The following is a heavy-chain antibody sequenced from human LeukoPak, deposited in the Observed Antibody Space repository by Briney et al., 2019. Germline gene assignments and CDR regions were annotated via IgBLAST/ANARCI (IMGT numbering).Heavy chain of an antibody. V-gene: IGHV4-4*07. CDR2: IYTSGST. D-gene: IGHD3-22*01. Sequence: PSETLSLTCTVSGGSISSYYWSWIRQPSGKGLEWIGRIYTSGSTNYNPSLKSRVTMSVDTSKNQFSLKMTSVTAADTAVYYCARAYYYDRSGYDPDAFDIWGQGTMVTVSS. CDR3: ARAYYYDRSGYDPDAFDI. CDR1: GGSISSYY. J-gene: IGHJ3*02.